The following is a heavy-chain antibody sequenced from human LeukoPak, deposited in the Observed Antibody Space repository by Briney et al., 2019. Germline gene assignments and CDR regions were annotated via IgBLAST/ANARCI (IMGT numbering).Heavy chain of an antibody. CDR3: AINSGRHRFDY. CDR2: ISTDEGTT. Sequence: GGSLRLSCAASGFTFSSYTTHWVRLAPGKGMEYVSAISTDEGTTYYANSVKGRFSISRDNSKNTVFLQLDSLRPEDMAVYYCAINSGRHRFDYWGQGTLVTVSS. CDR1: GFTFSSYT. V-gene: IGHV3-64*01. D-gene: IGHD1-26*01. J-gene: IGHJ4*02.